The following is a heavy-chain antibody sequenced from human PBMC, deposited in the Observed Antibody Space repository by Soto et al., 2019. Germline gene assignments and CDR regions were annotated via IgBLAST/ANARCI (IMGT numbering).Heavy chain of an antibody. CDR1: GYTFTSYG. CDR2: ISAYNGNT. CDR3: ARVGSDSSGYYYGSLYYYYYYGMDV. D-gene: IGHD3-22*01. Sequence: ASVKVSCKASGYTFTSYGISWVRQAPGQGLEWMGWISAYNGNTNYAQKLQGRVTMTTDTSTSTAYMELRSLRSGDTAVYYCARVGSDSSGYYYGSLYYYYYYGMDVWGQGTTVTVSS. V-gene: IGHV1-18*04. J-gene: IGHJ6*02.